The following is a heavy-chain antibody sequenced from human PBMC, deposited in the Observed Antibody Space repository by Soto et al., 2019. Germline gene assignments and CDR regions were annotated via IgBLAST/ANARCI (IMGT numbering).Heavy chain of an antibody. J-gene: IGHJ6*02. Sequence: SETLSLTCTVSGGSISSSSYYWGWIRQPPGKGLEWIGSIYYSGSTYYNPSLKSRVPISVDTSKNQFSLKLSSVTAADTAVYYCIGAPNLNPGITVVNDYYYYGMDVWGQGTTVTVSS. CDR1: GGSISSSSYY. D-gene: IGHD2-15*01. CDR3: IGAPNLNPGITVVNDYYYYGMDV. V-gene: IGHV4-39*01. CDR2: IYYSGST.